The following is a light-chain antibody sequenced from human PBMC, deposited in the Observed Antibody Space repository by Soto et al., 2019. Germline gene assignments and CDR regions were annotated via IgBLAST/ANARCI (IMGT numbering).Light chain of an antibody. CDR2: DAS. CDR3: EQRSEWPPT. Sequence: TQSPSTLSLSPGERATLSCRASQSVSSYLAGYQQKPGQAPRLLIYDASTRATGIPARFSGSGCGTEFTVTINSLEPEDFAVFYCEQRSEWPPTFGQGTKVDIK. CDR1: QSVSSY. J-gene: IGKJ1*01. V-gene: IGKV3-11*01.